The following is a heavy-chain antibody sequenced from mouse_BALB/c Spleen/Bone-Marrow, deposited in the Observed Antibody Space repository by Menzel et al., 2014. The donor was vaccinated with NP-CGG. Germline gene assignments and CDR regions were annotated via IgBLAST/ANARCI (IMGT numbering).Heavy chain of an antibody. V-gene: IGHV1-7*01. Sequence: VQLQQSGAELAKPGASVKMSCKTSDYTFTTYWIHWVKQRPGQGLEWIGYINPSTGYTEYNQKFKDKATLTADKSSSTAYMQLSSLTSEEFAVYYCAREGIYYGNTWFAYWGQGTLVTVSA. CDR1: DYTFTTYW. D-gene: IGHD2-1*01. CDR3: AREGIYYGNTWFAY. J-gene: IGHJ3*01. CDR2: INPSTGYT.